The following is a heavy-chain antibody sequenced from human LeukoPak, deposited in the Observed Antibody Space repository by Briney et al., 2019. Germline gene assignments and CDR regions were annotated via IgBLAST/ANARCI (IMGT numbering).Heavy chain of an antibody. J-gene: IGHJ5*02. D-gene: IGHD3-22*01. V-gene: IGHV3-48*03. CDR1: GFTFSSYE. CDR3: ARDNYYDSSGYSWENWFDP. CDR2: ISSSGSAI. Sequence: GGSLRLSCAASGFTFSSYEMNWVRQAPGKGLEWVSYISSSGSAIYYADSVKGRFTISRDNAKNSLYLQMNSLRAEDTAVYYCARDNYYDSSGYSWENWFDPWGQGTLVTVSS.